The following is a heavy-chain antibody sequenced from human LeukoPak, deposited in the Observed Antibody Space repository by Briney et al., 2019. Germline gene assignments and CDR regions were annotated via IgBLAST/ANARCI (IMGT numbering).Heavy chain of an antibody. V-gene: IGHV3-30*03. CDR1: GFTFSSYG. CDR3: ARGTTYYGILTGYVGAFDI. D-gene: IGHD3-9*01. CDR2: ISYDGSNK. J-gene: IGHJ3*02. Sequence: PGGSLRLSCAASGFTFSSYGMHWVRQAPGKGLEWVAVISYDGSNKYYADSVKGRFTLSRDNAKNSLYLQMNSLRAEDAAVYYCARGTTYYGILTGYVGAFDIWGQGTMATVSS.